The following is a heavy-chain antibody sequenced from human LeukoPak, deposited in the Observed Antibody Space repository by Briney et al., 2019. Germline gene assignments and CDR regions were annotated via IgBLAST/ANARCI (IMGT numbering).Heavy chain of an antibody. J-gene: IGHJ3*02. CDR1: GFTFSSSA. D-gene: IGHD3-10*01. V-gene: IGHV3-23*01. CDR3: AKEHYYVSGSDAFGI. Sequence: GGSLRLSCAASGFTFSSSAMSWLRQAPGKGLEWVSAISGSGSRTYYADSVKGRFTISRDNSKNTLYLQMNSLRAGDTAVFYCAKEHYYVSGSDAFGIWGQGTMVTVSS. CDR2: ISGSGSRT.